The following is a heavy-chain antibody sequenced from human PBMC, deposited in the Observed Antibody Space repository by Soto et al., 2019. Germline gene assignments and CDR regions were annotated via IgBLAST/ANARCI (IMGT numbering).Heavy chain of an antibody. CDR1: GFTFSSYG. D-gene: IGHD4-17*01. J-gene: IGHJ4*02. V-gene: IGHV3-30*18. CDR2: ISYDGSNK. CDR3: AKDGQTVTTFRFDY. Sequence: QVQLVESGGGVVQPGRSLRLSCAASGFTFSSYGMHWVRQAPGKGLEWVAVISYDGSNKYYADSVKGRFTISRDNSKNTLYLQMNSLRAEDTAVYYCAKDGQTVTTFRFDYWGQGTLVTVSS.